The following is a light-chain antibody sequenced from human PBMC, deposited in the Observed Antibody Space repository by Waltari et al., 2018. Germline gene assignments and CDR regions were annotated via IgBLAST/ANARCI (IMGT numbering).Light chain of an antibody. CDR1: QSVSSS. CDR2: GAS. CDR3: LQRSNWPYS. V-gene: IGKV3D-15*01. J-gene: IGKJ2*03. Sequence: EIVMTQSPATLSLSPGERATLSCRASQSVSSSLAWYQQKPGQAPRLLIYGASSRATGIPDRFSGSWSGTDFTLTITSLEPEDVGVYYCLQRSNWPYSFGQGTKVEIK.